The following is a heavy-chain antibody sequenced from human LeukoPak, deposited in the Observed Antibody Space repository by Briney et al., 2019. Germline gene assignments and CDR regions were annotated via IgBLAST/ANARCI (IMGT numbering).Heavy chain of an antibody. J-gene: IGHJ2*01. CDR3: ARDPIEYPFDL. CDR1: GGSISSYY. Sequence: SETLSLTCTVSGGSISSYYWSWIRQPPGKGLEWIGYIYYNGSTSYNPSLKSRVTISVDTSKNQFSLKLSSVTAADTAVYYCARDPIEYPFDLWGRGTLVTVSS. CDR2: IYYNGST. D-gene: IGHD6-6*01. V-gene: IGHV4-59*12.